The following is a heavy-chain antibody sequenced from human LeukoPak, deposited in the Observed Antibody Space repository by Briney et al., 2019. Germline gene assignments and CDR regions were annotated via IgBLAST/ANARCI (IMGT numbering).Heavy chain of an antibody. D-gene: IGHD6-19*01. Sequence: GASVKVSCKASGYTFTGYYMHWVRQAPGQGLEWMGWINPNSGGTNYAQKFQGRVTMTRDTSISTAYMELSRLRSDDTAVYYCARIDQISRGRGFDPWGQGTLVTVSS. CDR2: INPNSGGT. V-gene: IGHV1-2*02. J-gene: IGHJ5*02. CDR3: ARIDQISRGRGFDP. CDR1: GYTFTGYY.